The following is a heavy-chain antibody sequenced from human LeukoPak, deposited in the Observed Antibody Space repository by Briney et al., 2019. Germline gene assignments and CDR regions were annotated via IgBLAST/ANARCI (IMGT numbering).Heavy chain of an antibody. CDR2: INNDGSDT. Sequence: GGSLRLSCAASGFSFSNYWMHWVRQAPGKGLVWVSRINNDGSDTVYADSVKGRFTISGDNANNTLSLQMNSLRVEDTGVYYCTRGNRGPDYWGQGTLVTVSS. CDR3: TRGNRGPDY. J-gene: IGHJ4*01. CDR1: GFSFSNYW. D-gene: IGHD1/OR15-1a*01. V-gene: IGHV3-74*01.